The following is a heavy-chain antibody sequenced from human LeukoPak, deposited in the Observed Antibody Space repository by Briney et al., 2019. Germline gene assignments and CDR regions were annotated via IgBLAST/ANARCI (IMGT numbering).Heavy chain of an antibody. J-gene: IGHJ4*02. CDR2: ISASGSTL. CDR1: GFTFSDFS. Sequence: GGSLRLSCAASGFTFSDFSMNWVRHTPGKGLEWVSHISASGSTLYYADSVKGRFIISRDNAKNSLFLQMNSLRAEDTAVYYCAKDSGSGYSYGFVDYWGQGTLVTVSS. CDR3: AKDSGSGYSYGFVDY. D-gene: IGHD5-18*01. V-gene: IGHV3-48*01.